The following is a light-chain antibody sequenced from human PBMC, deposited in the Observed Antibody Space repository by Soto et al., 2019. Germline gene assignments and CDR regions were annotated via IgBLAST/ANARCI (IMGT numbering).Light chain of an antibody. V-gene: IGLV2-11*01. Sequence: QSALTQPRSVSGSPGQSVTISCTGTSSDVGGYNYVSWYQQHPGKAPKLMIYDVSKRPSGVPDRFSGSESGNTASLTISGLQAEDEADYYCRSYAGSYTFEVVFGGGTKVTVL. CDR1: SSDVGGYNY. CDR2: DVS. J-gene: IGLJ2*01. CDR3: RSYAGSYTFEVV.